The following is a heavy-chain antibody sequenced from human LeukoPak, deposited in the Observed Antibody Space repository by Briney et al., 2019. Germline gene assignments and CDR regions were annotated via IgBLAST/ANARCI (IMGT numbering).Heavy chain of an antibody. V-gene: IGHV3-11*01. J-gene: IGHJ3*02. Sequence: PGGSLRLSCAASGFTFSDYYMSGIRQARGKGLEWVSYISSSGSTIYYADSVKGRFTISRDNAKNSLYLQMNSLRAEDTAVYYCARAPPPYWDAFDIWGQGTMVTVSS. CDR3: ARAPPPYWDAFDI. D-gene: IGHD2-21*01. CDR2: ISSSGSTI. CDR1: GFTFSDYY.